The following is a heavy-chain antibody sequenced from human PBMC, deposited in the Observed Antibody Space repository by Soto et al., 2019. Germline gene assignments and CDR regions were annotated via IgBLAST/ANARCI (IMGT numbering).Heavy chain of an antibody. Sequence: PVKVSCKASGGTFSSYAISWVRQAPGQGLEWMGGIIPIFGTANYAQKFQGRVTITADKSTSTAYMELSSLRSEDTAVYYCARDQAVAGTGYFDYWGQGTLVTVSS. D-gene: IGHD6-19*01. J-gene: IGHJ4*02. V-gene: IGHV1-69*06. CDR2: IIPIFGTA. CDR3: ARDQAVAGTGYFDY. CDR1: GGTFSSYA.